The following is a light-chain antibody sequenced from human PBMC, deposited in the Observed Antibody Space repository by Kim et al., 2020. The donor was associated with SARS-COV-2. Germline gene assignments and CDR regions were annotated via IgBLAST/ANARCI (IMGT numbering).Light chain of an antibody. J-gene: IGKJ4*01. CDR2: DAS. CDR3: QHRSNWPLT. V-gene: IGKV3-11*01. Sequence: PEERATLACRASQSVGSYLAWYQQKPGQAPRLLIYDASNRATGIPARFSGSGSGTDFTLTVSSLEPEDFAVYYCQHRSNWPLTFGGGTKVDIK. CDR1: QSVGSY.